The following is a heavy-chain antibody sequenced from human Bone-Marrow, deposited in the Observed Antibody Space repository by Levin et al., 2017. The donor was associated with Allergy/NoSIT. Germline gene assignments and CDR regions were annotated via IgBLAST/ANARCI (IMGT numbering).Heavy chain of an antibody. CDR1: GFRFNDYA. CDR2: ISGSGGPT. CDR3: AKDRGKGAASRPTS. J-gene: IGHJ5*02. D-gene: IGHD6-13*01. Sequence: QPGESLKISCAASGFRFNDYAMSWVRQAPGKGLEWVSAISGSGGPTYYADSVKGRFTLSRDNSKNTLYLQMNSLSAEDTAVYFCAKDRGKGAASRPTSWGQGTLVTVSS. V-gene: IGHV3-23*01.